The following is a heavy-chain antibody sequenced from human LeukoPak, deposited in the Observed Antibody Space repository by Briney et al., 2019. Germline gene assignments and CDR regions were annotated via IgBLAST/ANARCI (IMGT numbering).Heavy chain of an antibody. CDR3: AKEYYYGSGSYSGTYFDY. V-gene: IGHV3-23*01. CDR1: GFTFSSYA. Sequence: GGSLRLSCAASGFTFSSYAMSWVRQAPGKGLEWVSAISGSGGSTYYADSVKGRFTISRDNSKNTLYLQMNSLRAEDTAVYYCAKEYYYGSGSYSGTYFDYWGQGTLVTVSS. D-gene: IGHD3-10*01. J-gene: IGHJ4*02. CDR2: ISGSGGST.